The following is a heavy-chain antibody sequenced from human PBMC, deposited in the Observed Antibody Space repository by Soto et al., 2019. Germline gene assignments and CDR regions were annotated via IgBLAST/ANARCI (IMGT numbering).Heavy chain of an antibody. CDR3: ARAPPAFHSAFDY. CDR1: GDSVSNNRAA. CDR2: TYCRSKWLN. D-gene: IGHD4-4*01. V-gene: IGHV6-1*01. J-gene: IGHJ4*02. Sequence: PSQTLSLTCAISGDSVSNNRAAWNWIRQSPSRGLEWLGRTYCRSKWLNDYAVSMIGRLTISPDTSKNQFSLHLDSVTPEDTAMYYCARAPPAFHSAFDYWGQGTLVTVSS.